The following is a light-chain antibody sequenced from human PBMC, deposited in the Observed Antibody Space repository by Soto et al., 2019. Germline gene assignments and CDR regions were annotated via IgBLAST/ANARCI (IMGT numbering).Light chain of an antibody. CDR3: QSYDSSLTAHV. J-gene: IGLJ1*01. Sequence: QLVLTQPPSVSGAPGQRVTISCTGSSSNIGAGYNVHWYQQLPGTVPKLLIYDNSNRPSGVPDRFSGSRSGTSASLAITGLRAEDEADYYCQSYDSSLTAHVFGTGTKLTVL. CDR1: SSNIGAGYN. V-gene: IGLV1-40*01. CDR2: DNS.